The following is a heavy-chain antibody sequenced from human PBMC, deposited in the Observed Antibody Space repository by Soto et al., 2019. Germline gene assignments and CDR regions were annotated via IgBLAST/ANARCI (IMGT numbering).Heavy chain of an antibody. CDR3: ARGYYTSWYWFDR. CDR2: IYYSGST. V-gene: IGHV4-61*08. CDR1: GGSVSTGVHY. J-gene: IGHJ2*01. Sequence: QVQLQESGPGLVKPSETLSLTCTVSVSGGSVSTGVHYWSWIRQPPGKGLEWIGYIYYSGSTNYNASLKSRVTISVDTSKNQFSLKPTSVTAADTAVYYCARGYYTSWYWFDRWGRGTLVTVSS. D-gene: IGHD6-13*01.